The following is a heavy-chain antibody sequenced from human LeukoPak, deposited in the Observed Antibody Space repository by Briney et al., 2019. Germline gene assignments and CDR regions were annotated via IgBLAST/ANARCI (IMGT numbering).Heavy chain of an antibody. CDR3: ARLSPFGYYDSSGYPFDY. CDR1: DDSIRTNTYY. D-gene: IGHD3-22*01. Sequence: PSETLSLTCTVSDDSIRTNTYYWGWIRHPPGKGLEWIGSIYYSGSTYYNLSLKSRVTISVDTSNKQFSLKLSSVTAADTAVYYCARLSPFGYYDSSGYPFDYWGQGTLVTVSS. V-gene: IGHV4-39*01. J-gene: IGHJ4*02. CDR2: IYYSGST.